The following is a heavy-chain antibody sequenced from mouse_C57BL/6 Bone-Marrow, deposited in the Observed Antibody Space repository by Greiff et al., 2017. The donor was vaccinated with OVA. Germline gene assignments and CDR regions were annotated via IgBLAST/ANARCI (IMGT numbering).Heavy chain of an antibody. CDR1: GYAFSSSW. D-gene: IGHD2-4*01. V-gene: IGHV1-82*01. J-gene: IGHJ3*01. CDR3: GGSMGLRRGGRAGFDY. CDR2: IYPGDGDT. Sequence: QVQLQQSGPELVKPGASVKISCKASGYAFSSSWMNWVKQRPGKGLEWIGRIYPGDGDTNYNGKFKGKATLTAEKSSSTAYMQLSSLTSEDGAVYFWGGSMGLRRGGRAGFDYWGQGTVVTVSA.